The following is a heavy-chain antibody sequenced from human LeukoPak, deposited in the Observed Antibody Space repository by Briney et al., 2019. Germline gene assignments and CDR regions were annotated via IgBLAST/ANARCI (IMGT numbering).Heavy chain of an antibody. CDR3: ARDGTTVTTNYYYGMDV. J-gene: IGHJ6*02. Sequence: GGSLRLSCAASGFTSSRYQMNWVRQAPGKGLEWVSYISSSGTTISYADSVKGRFTISRDNAKNSLYLQMNSLRAEDTAVYYCARDGTTVTTNYYYGMDVWGQGTTVTVSS. CDR2: ISSSGTTI. D-gene: IGHD4-17*01. V-gene: IGHV3-48*03. CDR1: GFTSSRYQ.